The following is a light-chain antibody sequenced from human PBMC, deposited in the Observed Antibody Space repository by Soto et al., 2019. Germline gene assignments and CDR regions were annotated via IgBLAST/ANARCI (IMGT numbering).Light chain of an antibody. V-gene: IGLV1-44*01. Sequence: QSALTQPPSASGTPGQRVTISCSGSSSKIGSNSVNWYQQLPGTAPKLLIYSNDRRPSGVPDRFSGSKSGTSASPVISGLQSEDEADYYCAAWDDSLNGYVFGTGTKVTVL. J-gene: IGLJ1*01. CDR3: AAWDDSLNGYV. CDR2: SND. CDR1: SSKIGSNS.